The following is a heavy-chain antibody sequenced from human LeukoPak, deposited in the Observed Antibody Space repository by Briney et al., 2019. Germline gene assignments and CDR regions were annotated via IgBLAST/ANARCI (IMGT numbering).Heavy chain of an antibody. CDR1: GYSISSGYF. J-gene: IGHJ4*02. V-gene: IGHV4-38-2*02. CDR2: IYHSGST. Sequence: SETLSLTCTVSGYSISSGYFWGWIRQPPGKGLEWIGEIYHSGSTNYNPSLKSRVTISVDKSKNQFSLKLSSVTAADTAVYYCARDLSNIRGVIDYWGQGTLVTVSS. CDR3: ARDLSNIRGVIDY. D-gene: IGHD3-10*01.